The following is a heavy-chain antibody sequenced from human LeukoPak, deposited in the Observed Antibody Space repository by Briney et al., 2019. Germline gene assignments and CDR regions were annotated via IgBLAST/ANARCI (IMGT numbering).Heavy chain of an antibody. Sequence: ASVNVSCKASGYTFTGYYIHWVRQAPGQGLEWMGWISPNNGDAKSAQKFQGRVTMTGDTSISTASMELSRLRSDDTAVYYCALITVTTKPFDYWGQGTLVTVSS. J-gene: IGHJ4*02. CDR3: ALITVTTKPFDY. V-gene: IGHV1-2*02. CDR2: ISPNNGDA. D-gene: IGHD4-17*01. CDR1: GYTFTGYY.